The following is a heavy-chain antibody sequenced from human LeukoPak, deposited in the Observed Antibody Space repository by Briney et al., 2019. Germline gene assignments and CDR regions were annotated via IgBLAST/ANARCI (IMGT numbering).Heavy chain of an antibody. J-gene: IGHJ4*02. CDR2: INHSGST. CDR3: XXXXXXSXXXXNY. V-gene: IGHV4-34*01. Sequence: GXXXGYYWSWIRQPPGXGLXWIGEINHSGSTNYNPSLKSRVTISLDTSKSXFSLKVRYVTAADTAVYYCXXXXXXSXXXXNYWGQXTXVTVSS. CDR1: GXXXGYY.